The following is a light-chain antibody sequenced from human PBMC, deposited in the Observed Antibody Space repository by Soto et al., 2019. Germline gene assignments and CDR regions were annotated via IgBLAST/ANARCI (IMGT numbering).Light chain of an antibody. CDR3: STWDASLSGRV. CDR1: SSNIGNNF. J-gene: IGLJ7*01. CDR2: SDD. Sequence: QSVLTQPPSASGTPGQKVTISCSGASSNIGNNFVSWYQQVPGTAPKLLIYSDDQRPSGVPDRVSGSKSGTSASLAISGLRSEDEAHYYCSTWDASLSGRVFGGGTQLTVL. V-gene: IGLV1-47*02.